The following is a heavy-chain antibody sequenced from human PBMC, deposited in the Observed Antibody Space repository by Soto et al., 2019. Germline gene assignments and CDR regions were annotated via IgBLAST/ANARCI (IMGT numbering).Heavy chain of an antibody. CDR1: GFTFSSYS. V-gene: IGHV3-48*02. Sequence: EVQLVESGGGLVQPGGSLRLSCAASGFTFSSYSMNWVRQAPGKGLEWVSYISSSSSTIYYADSVKGRFTISRDNAKNSLYLQMNSLRDEDTAVYYCARTPIGTYDFWSGYLGGEYFDYWGQGTLVTVSS. CDR3: ARTPIGTYDFWSGYLGGEYFDY. J-gene: IGHJ4*02. D-gene: IGHD3-3*01. CDR2: ISSSSSTI.